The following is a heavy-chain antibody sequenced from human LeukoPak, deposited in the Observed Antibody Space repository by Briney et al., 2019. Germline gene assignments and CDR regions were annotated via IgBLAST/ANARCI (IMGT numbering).Heavy chain of an antibody. J-gene: IGHJ6*02. V-gene: IGHV1-24*01. Sequence: ASVKVSCKVSGYTLTELSMHWVRQAPGKGLEWMGGFDPEDGETIYAQKFQGRVTMTEDTSTDTAYMELSSLRSEDTAVYYCATDLRYYDSSGYQAKYYYGMDVWGQGTTVTVSS. CDR3: ATDLRYYDSSGYQAKYYYGMDV. CDR2: FDPEDGET. CDR1: GYTLTELS. D-gene: IGHD3-22*01.